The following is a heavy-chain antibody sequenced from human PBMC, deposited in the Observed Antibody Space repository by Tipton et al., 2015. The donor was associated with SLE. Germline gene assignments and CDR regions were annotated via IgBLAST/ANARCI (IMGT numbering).Heavy chain of an antibody. J-gene: IGHJ4*02. Sequence: SLRLSCVASGFTFSNYEMNWVRQAPGKGLEWVSNIRTSGTTMFYADSVVGRFTISRDNAKNSLYLQMDSLRGEDTALYYCASSLPYGGLFDYWGQGTLVTVSS. CDR2: IRTSGTTM. CDR3: ASSLPYGGLFDY. D-gene: IGHD2-2*02. V-gene: IGHV3-48*03. CDR1: GFTFSNYE.